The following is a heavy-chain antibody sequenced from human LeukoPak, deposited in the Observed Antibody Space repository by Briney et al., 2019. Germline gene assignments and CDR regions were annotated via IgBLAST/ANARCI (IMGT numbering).Heavy chain of an antibody. D-gene: IGHD6-19*01. V-gene: IGHV4-39*07. CDR3: ARAGYSSGWRFDY. CDR1: GGSISSSSYY. CDR2: IYYSGST. J-gene: IGHJ4*02. Sequence: SETLSLTCTVSGGSISSSSYYWGWIRQSPGKGLEWIGYIYYSGSTYYNPSLKSRVTISVDTSKNQFSLKLSSVTAADTAVYYCARAGYSSGWRFDYWGQGTLVTVSS.